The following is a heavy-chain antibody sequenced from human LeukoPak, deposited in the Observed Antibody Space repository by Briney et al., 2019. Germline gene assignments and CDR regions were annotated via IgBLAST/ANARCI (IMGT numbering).Heavy chain of an antibody. V-gene: IGHV3-21*01. D-gene: IGHD3-10*01. J-gene: IGHJ4*02. CDR2: ISSYSSYI. CDR3: AREGYYGSGSPPSLYFDY. CDR1: GFTFSSYS. Sequence: PGGSLRLSCAASGFTFSSYSMNWVRQAPGKGLEWVSSISSYSSYIYYADSVKGRFTISRDNSRSTLYLQMNSLRPEDTAIYYCAREGYYGSGSPPSLYFDYWGQGTLVTVSS.